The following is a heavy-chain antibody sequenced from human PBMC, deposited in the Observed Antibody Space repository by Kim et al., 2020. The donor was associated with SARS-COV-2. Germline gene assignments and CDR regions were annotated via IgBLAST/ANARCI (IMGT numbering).Heavy chain of an antibody. CDR3: ARKSWDY. CDR1: GFTFSSYA. Sequence: GGSLRLSCAASGFTFSSYAMHWVRQAPGKGLEWVAVISYDGSNKYYADSVKGRFTISRDNSKNTLYLQMNSLRAEDTAVYYCARKSWDYWGQGTLVTVYS. CDR2: ISYDGSNK. J-gene: IGHJ4*02. V-gene: IGHV3-30-3*01.